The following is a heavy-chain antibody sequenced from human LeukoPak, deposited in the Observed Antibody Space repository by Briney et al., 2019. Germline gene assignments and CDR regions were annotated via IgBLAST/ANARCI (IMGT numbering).Heavy chain of an antibody. CDR1: GFTFSSYA. CDR2: ISGSGGST. J-gene: IGHJ4*02. CDR3: AKGRYDSSGYLKMYYFDY. D-gene: IGHD3-22*01. V-gene: IGHV3-23*01. Sequence: PGGSLRLSCAASGFTFSSYAMSWVRQAPGKGLEWVSAISGSGGSTYYADSVKGRFTISRDNSKNTLYLQMNSLRAEDTAVYYCAKGRYDSSGYLKMYYFDYWGQGTLVTVSS.